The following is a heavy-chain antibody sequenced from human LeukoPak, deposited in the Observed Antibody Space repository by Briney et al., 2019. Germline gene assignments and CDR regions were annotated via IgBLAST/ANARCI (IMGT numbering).Heavy chain of an antibody. CDR3: AKVGVRGVILGWFDP. J-gene: IGHJ5*02. V-gene: IGHV3-11*05. Sequence: GGSLRLSCAASGFTFSDYYMSWIRQAPGKGLEWVSYISSSSSYTNYADSVKGRFTISRDNSKNTLYLQMNSLRAEDTAVYYCAKVGVRGVILGWFDPWGQGTLVTVSS. D-gene: IGHD3-10*01. CDR2: ISSSSSYT. CDR1: GFTFSDYY.